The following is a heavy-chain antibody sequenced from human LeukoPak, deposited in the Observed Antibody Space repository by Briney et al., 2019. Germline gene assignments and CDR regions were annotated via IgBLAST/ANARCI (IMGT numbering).Heavy chain of an antibody. V-gene: IGHV3-66*01. D-gene: IGHD6-6*01. CDR3: AREYSSSPRQASDY. Sequence: GGSLRLSCAGSGFIVSSNYMSWVRQAAGKGLEWVSVIYGSSRTYYADSVKGRFTISRDNAKNSLYLQMNSLRAEDTAVYYCAREYSSSPRQASDYWGQGPLVTVSS. J-gene: IGHJ4*02. CDR1: GFIVSSNY. CDR2: IYGSSRT.